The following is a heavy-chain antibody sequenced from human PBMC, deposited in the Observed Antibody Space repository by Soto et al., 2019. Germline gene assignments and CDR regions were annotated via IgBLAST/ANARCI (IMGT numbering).Heavy chain of an antibody. V-gene: IGHV3-13*01. CDR3: ARDRVDYGMDV. CDR2: IGTAGDT. CDR1: GFTFSSYD. Sequence: GGSLRLSCAASGFTFSSYDMHWVRQATGKGLEWVSAIGTAGDTYYPGSVKGRFTISRENAKSSLYLQMNSLRAGDTAVYYCARDRVDYGMDVWGQGTTVTVSS. D-gene: IGHD2-15*01. J-gene: IGHJ6*02.